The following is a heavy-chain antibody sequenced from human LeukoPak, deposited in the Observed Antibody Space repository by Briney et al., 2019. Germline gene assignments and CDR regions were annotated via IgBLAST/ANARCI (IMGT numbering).Heavy chain of an antibody. CDR3: ARGGYYYDSSGYYGAYYFDY. Sequence: MTSECLSLTCTVSGGSINNYYWSWIRQPPGKGLEWIGYIFYRGTTNYNPSLKSRVTISVDTSKNQFSLKPSSVTAADTAVYYCARGGYYYDSSGYYGAYYFDYWGQGTLVTVFS. D-gene: IGHD3-22*01. V-gene: IGHV4-59*01. CDR2: IFYRGTT. CDR1: GGSINNYY. J-gene: IGHJ4*02.